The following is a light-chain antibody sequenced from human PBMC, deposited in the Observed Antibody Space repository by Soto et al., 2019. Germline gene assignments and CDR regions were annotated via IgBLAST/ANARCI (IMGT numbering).Light chain of an antibody. CDR2: WAS. CDR3: QQFSVSPWT. CDR1: QPVLDSSNNKNY. Sequence: DIVLTQSPDFLAVSLGERATINCKSSQPVLDSSNNKNYLAWYQQKPGQPPKWPIYWASYRESGFPDRFSGSGSETDFTLTISSLQAEDVALYFCQQFSVSPWTFGQGTKVEIK. V-gene: IGKV4-1*01. J-gene: IGKJ1*01.